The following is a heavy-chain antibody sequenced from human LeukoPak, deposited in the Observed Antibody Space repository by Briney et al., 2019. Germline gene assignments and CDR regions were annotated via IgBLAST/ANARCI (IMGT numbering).Heavy chain of an antibody. D-gene: IGHD1-1*01. CDR1: GGSVSSGSYY. CDR3: ARLRDTGTTFRIFDY. Sequence: PSETLSLTCTVSGGSVSSGSYYWSWIRQPPGNRLEWIGYIFYTGSTNYNPSLKSRLTMSVDTSKSQFSLKLSSVTAGDTATYYCARLRDTGTTFRIFDYWGQGALVTVSS. J-gene: IGHJ4*02. CDR2: IFYTGST. V-gene: IGHV4-61*01.